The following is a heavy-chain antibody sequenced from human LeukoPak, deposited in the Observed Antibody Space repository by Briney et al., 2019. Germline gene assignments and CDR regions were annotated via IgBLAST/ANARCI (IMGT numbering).Heavy chain of an antibody. V-gene: IGHV3-7*01. D-gene: IGHD2-15*01. CDR2: IKQDGSEK. CDR3: ARDQWSSPSH. Sequence: GGSLRLSCTASGFTFGDYAMSWVRQAPGKGLEWVANIKQDGSEKYYVDSVKGRFTISRDNAKNSLYLQMNSLRAEDTAVYYCARDQWSSPSHWGQGTLVTVSS. CDR1: GFTFGDYA. J-gene: IGHJ4*02.